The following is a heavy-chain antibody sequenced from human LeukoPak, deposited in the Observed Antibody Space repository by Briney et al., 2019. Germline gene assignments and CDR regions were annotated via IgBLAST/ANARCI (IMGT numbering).Heavy chain of an antibody. J-gene: IGHJ4*02. CDR3: ARGGSDFWSGYLDY. CDR1: GGSISSYY. V-gene: IGHV4-59*12. Sequence: SETLSLTCTVSGGSISSYYWSWIRQPPGKGLEWIGYIYYSGSTNYNPSLKSRVTMSVGTSKNQFSLKLSSVTAADTAVYYRARGGSDFWSGYLDYWGQGTLVTVSS. CDR2: IYYSGST. D-gene: IGHD3-3*01.